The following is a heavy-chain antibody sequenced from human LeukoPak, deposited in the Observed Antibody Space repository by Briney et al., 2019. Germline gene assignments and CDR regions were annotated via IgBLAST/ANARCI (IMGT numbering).Heavy chain of an antibody. J-gene: IGHJ6*03. V-gene: IGHV3-21*01. D-gene: IGHD1-26*01. CDR2: ISSSSSYI. CDR1: GFTFSSYS. CDR3: ARNRGAGSHFYNHMNV. Sequence: GGSLRLSCAASGFTFSSYSMNWVRQAPGKGLEWVSSISSSSSYIYYADSVKGRFTISRDNAKNSLYLQMNSLRAEDTAVYYCARNRGAGSHFYNHMNVWGKGTTVTVSS.